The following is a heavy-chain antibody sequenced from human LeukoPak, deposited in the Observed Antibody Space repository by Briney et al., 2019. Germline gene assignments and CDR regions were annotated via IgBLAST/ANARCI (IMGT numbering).Heavy chain of an antibody. D-gene: IGHD1-26*01. Sequence: GGSLRLSCAASGFTFSSYAMSWVRQAPGKGLEWVSAIGGSGGSTFYADSVKGRFTISRDNSKDTLHLQMNSLRAEDTAVYYCAKESLREGGDYFDYWGQGTLVTVSS. CDR1: GFTFSSYA. CDR3: AKESLREGGDYFDY. J-gene: IGHJ4*02. CDR2: IGGSGGST. V-gene: IGHV3-23*01.